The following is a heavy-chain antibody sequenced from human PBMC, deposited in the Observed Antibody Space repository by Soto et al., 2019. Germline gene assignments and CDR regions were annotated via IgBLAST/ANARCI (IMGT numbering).Heavy chain of an antibody. J-gene: IGHJ4*02. CDR1: GFTFSSYG. CDR3: ARGTSGWYFNMSPDPLDY. CDR2: IWYDGSNK. D-gene: IGHD6-19*01. Sequence: GGSLRLSCAASGFTFSSYGMHWVRQAPGKGLEWVAVIWYDGSNKYYADSVKGRFTISRDDSKNTLYLQMNSLRAEDTAVYYCARGTSGWYFNMSPDPLDYWGQGTLVTVSS. V-gene: IGHV3-33*01.